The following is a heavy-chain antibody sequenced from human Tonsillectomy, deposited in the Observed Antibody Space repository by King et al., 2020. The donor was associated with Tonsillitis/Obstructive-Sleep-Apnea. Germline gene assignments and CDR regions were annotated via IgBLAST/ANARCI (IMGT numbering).Heavy chain of an antibody. D-gene: IGHD3-10*01. CDR1: GGTFSSYA. CDR3: ARVTRLSYSPDNYFDY. V-gene: IGHV1-69*01. J-gene: IGHJ4*02. CDR2: IIPIFVTA. Sequence: VQLVESVAEVKKPGSSVKVSCKASGGTFSSYAISVVRQAPGQGLEWMGGIIPIFVTANYAQKFQGRVTITTDEATSTAYMELSSLRSEDTAVYYCARVTRLSYSPDNYFDYWGQGTLVTVSS.